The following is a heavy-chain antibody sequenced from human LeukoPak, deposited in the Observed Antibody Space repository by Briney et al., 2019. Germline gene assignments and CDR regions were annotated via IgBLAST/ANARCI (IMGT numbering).Heavy chain of an antibody. V-gene: IGHV3-7*01. CDR2: IKQDGTER. CDR3: ATASRLSYDTFDI. Sequence: GESLRLSCAASGFTFTTYWMSWVRQAPGKGLEWVANIKQDGTERYYVDSVKGRFTISRDNSKNTLYLQMNSLRAEDTAVYYCATASRLSYDTFDIWGQGTVVTVSS. CDR1: GFTFTTYW. D-gene: IGHD3-16*02. J-gene: IGHJ3*02.